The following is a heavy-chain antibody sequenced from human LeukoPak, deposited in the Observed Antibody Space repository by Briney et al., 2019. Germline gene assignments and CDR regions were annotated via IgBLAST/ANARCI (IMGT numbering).Heavy chain of an antibody. CDR3: ARDGRALVGSPMRVIDY. J-gene: IGHJ4*02. CDR1: GFTFSNYG. CDR2: ISSSSSYI. V-gene: IGHV3-21*01. D-gene: IGHD1-26*01. Sequence: GKSLRLSCEASGFTFSNYGMNWVRQAPGKGLEWVSSISSSSSYIYYADSVKGRFTISRDNAKNSLYLQMNSLRAEDTAVYYCARDGRALVGSPMRVIDYWGQGTLVTVSS.